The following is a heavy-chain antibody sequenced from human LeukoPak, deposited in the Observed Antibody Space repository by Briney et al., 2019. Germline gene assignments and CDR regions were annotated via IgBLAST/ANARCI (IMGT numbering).Heavy chain of an antibody. CDR1: GFTFSSYA. D-gene: IGHD3-10*01. CDR3: ARDRIKYYYGSGSYYNPLYYYGMDV. V-gene: IGHV3-30*04. CDR2: ISYDGSNK. J-gene: IGHJ6*04. Sequence: GRSLRLSCAAYGFTFSSYAMHWGRQAPGKGLEWVAVISYDGSNKYYADSVKGRFTISRDNSKNTLYLQMNSLRAEDTAVYYCARDRIKYYYGSGSYYNPLYYYGMDVWGKGTTVTVSS.